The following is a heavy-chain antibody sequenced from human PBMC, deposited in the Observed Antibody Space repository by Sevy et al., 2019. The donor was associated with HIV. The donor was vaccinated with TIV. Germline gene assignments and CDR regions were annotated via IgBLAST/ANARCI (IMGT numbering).Heavy chain of an antibody. Sequence: GESLKISCAASGFTFSSYEMNWVRQAPGKGLEWVSYISSSGSTIYYADSVKGRFTISRDNAKNSLYLQMNSLRAEDTALYYCARDGRLHYYGSGSYYGGYCFEYWGQGTLVTVSS. D-gene: IGHD3-10*01. V-gene: IGHV3-48*03. CDR3: ARDGRLHYYGSGSYYGGYCFEY. CDR1: GFTFSSYE. CDR2: ISSSGSTI. J-gene: IGHJ4*02.